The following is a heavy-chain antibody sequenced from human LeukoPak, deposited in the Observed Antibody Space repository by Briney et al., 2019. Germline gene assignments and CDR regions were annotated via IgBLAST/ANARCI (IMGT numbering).Heavy chain of an antibody. CDR2: INHSGST. V-gene: IGHV4-34*01. J-gene: IGHJ4*02. CDR1: GGSFSRYY. CDR3: ARGDKREFAYYFDY. Sequence: SSETLSLTCAVYGGSFSRYYWSWIRQPPGKGLEWIGEINHSGSTNYNPSLKSRVTISVDTSKNQFSLKLSSVTAADTAVYYCARGDKREFAYYFDYWGQGTLVTVSS. D-gene: IGHD3-10*01.